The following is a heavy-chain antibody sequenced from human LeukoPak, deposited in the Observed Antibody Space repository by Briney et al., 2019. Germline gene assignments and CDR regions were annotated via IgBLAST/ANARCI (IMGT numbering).Heavy chain of an antibody. Sequence: GASVKVSCKASGYTFTSYAMHWVRQAPGQRLEWMGWINAGNGNTKYSQKFQGRVTITRDTSASTAYMELSSLRSEDTAVYYCARDMGPFMIVVVKGLDYWGQGTLVTVSS. V-gene: IGHV1-3*01. D-gene: IGHD3-22*01. J-gene: IGHJ4*02. CDR2: INAGNGNT. CDR3: ARDMGPFMIVVVKGLDY. CDR1: GYTFTSYA.